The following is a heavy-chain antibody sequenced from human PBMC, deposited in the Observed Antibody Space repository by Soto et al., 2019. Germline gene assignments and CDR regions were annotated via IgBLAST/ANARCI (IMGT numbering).Heavy chain of an antibody. V-gene: IGHV3-53*01. CDR3: ATWHLRDHAYDI. CDR2: VYDLNGK. Sequence: DVQLVASGGGLIQPGGSLRLSCAASGLTVSGKKYVAWLRPAPGKGPEWVSGVYDLNGKYYADSVRGRFTASIGNSRTTVWLQMHDLRPEDTALYFCATWHLRDHAYDIRGRGTMCTLSS. D-gene: IGHD2-21*01. J-gene: IGHJ3*02. CDR1: GLTVSGKKY.